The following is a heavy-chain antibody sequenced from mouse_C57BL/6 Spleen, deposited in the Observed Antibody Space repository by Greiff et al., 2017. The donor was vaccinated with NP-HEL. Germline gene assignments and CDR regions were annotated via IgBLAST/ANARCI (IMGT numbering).Heavy chain of an antibody. Sequence: EVKLEESGGGLVKPGGSLKLSCAASGFTFSDYGMHWVRQAPEKGLEWVAYISSGSSTIYYADTVKGRFTISRDNAKNTLFLQMTSLRSEDTAMYYCARPYDYDEGGYAMDYWGQGTSVTVSS. CDR1: GFTFSDYG. V-gene: IGHV5-17*01. CDR3: ARPYDYDEGGYAMDY. CDR2: ISSGSSTI. J-gene: IGHJ4*01. D-gene: IGHD2-4*01.